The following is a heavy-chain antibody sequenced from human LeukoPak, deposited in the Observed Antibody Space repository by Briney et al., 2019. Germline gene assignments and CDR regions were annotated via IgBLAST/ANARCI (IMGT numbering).Heavy chain of an antibody. D-gene: IGHD3-3*01. Sequence: GGSLRPSWAASGFTFSDFSMHWIRQPPGKGLGWVSYMSGTGKTISDADSLKGRFTISRDNTKNLLFLQVNTLRVEDTATYYCARGGGDYTSRYYMGVWGKGTTVTVSS. CDR3: ARGGGDYTSRYYMGV. V-gene: IGHV3-11*04. J-gene: IGHJ6*03. CDR2: MSGTGKTI. CDR1: GFTFSDFS.